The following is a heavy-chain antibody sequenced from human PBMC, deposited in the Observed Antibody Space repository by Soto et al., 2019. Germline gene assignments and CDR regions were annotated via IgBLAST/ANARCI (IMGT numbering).Heavy chain of an antibody. D-gene: IGHD3-3*01. CDR3: AKPSPLYDFWSGYYFDY. V-gene: IGHV3-30*18. CDR2: ISYDGSNK. CDR1: GFTFSSYG. Sequence: GGSLRLSCAASGFTFSSYGMHWVRQAPGKGLEWVAVISYDGSNKYYADSVKGRFTISRDNSKNTLYLQMNSLRAEDTAVYYCAKPSPLYDFWSGYYFDYWGQGTLVTVSS. J-gene: IGHJ4*02.